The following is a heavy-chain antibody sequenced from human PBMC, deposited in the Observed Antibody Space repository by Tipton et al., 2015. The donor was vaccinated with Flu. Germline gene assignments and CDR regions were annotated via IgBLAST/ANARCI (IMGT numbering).Heavy chain of an antibody. J-gene: IGHJ3*01. D-gene: IGHD6-13*01. V-gene: IGHV3-7*03. CDR1: GFTFSSYW. CDR2: IKQDGSEK. Sequence: GSLRLSCAASGFTFSSYWMTWVRQAPGKGLEWVANIKQDGSEKYYVDSVKGRFTISRDNAKNSLSLQMNSLRAEDTALYSCVRAVGGAAALWGQGTMVTVSS. CDR3: VRAVGGAAAL.